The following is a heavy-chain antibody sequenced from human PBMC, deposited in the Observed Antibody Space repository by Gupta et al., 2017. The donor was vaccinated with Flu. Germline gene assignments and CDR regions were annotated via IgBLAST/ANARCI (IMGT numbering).Heavy chain of an antibody. CDR1: GDSMTTYSFY. J-gene: IGHJ4*02. V-gene: IGHV4-39*01. CDR2: LDYGART. CDR3: AXRQKVVIPEPFDY. Sequence: VQLQESGPGLVKPSETLSLTCAVSGDSMTTYSFYWDWIRQPPGKGLEWVGSLDYGARTHYNPSRGSRIITSIDTSSSGFIVSLGYVTDEXTXDYYCAXRQKVVIPEPFDYWGQGILVTVSS. D-gene: IGHD2-21*01.